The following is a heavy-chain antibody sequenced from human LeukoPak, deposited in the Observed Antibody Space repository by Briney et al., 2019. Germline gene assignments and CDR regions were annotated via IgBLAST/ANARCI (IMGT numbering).Heavy chain of an antibody. CDR3: ARPAPMKYSSSWYNYYYGMDV. CDR2: IYTSGST. V-gene: IGHV4-4*07. J-gene: IGHJ6*02. D-gene: IGHD6-13*01. Sequence: SETLSLTCTVSGGSISSYYWSWIRQPAGKGLEWIGRIYTSGSTNYNPSLKSRVTMSVDTSKNQFSLKLSSVTAADTAVYYCARPAPMKYSSSWYNYYYGMDVWGQGTTVTVSS. CDR1: GGSISSYY.